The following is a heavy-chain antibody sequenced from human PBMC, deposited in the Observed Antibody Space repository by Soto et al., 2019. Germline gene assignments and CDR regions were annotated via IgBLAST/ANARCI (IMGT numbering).Heavy chain of an antibody. CDR3: ARDPRSGWTGQNWFDP. CDR1: GDSVSSNSAA. V-gene: IGHV6-1*01. Sequence: SQTLSLTCAISGDSVSSNSAAWNWIRQSPSRGLEWLGRTYYRSKWYNGYAVSVKSRITINPDTSKNQFSLQLNSVTPEDTAVYYCARDPRSGWTGQNWFDPWGQGTLVTVSS. J-gene: IGHJ5*02. CDR2: TYYRSKWYN. D-gene: IGHD6-19*01.